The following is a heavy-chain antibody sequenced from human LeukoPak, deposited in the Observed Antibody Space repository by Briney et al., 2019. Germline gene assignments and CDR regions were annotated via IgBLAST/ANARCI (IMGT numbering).Heavy chain of an antibody. V-gene: IGHV1-2*06. CDR2: INPNSGGT. Sequence: ASVKVSCKASGYTFTGYYMHWVRQAPGQGLEWMGRINPNSGGTNYAQKFQGRVTMTRDTSISTAYMELSRLRSDDTAVYYCARVLAPTSSGYYYFGSGLDYWGQGTLVTASS. CDR3: ARVLAPTSSGYYYFGSGLDY. J-gene: IGHJ4*02. CDR1: GYTFTGYY. D-gene: IGHD3-22*01.